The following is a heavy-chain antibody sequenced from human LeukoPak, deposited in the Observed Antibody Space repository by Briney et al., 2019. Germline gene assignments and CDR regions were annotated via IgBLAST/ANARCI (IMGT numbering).Heavy chain of an antibody. Sequence: PSETLSLTCTVSGGSISSYYWSWIRQPAGKGLEWIGRIYTSGSTNYNPSLKSRVTMSVDTSKNQSSLKLSSVTAADTAVYYCARDHDILTGFPNTNWFDPWGQGTLVTVSS. CDR2: IYTSGST. CDR1: GGSISSYY. D-gene: IGHD3-9*01. V-gene: IGHV4-4*07. J-gene: IGHJ5*02. CDR3: ARDHDILTGFPNTNWFDP.